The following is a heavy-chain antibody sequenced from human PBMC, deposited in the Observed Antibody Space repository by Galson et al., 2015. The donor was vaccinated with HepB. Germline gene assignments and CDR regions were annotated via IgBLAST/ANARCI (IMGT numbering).Heavy chain of an antibody. J-gene: IGHJ4*02. CDR2: IIPVFGTT. CDR3: AKGFITIIRGITEYSINS. Sequence: SVKVSCKASEGTLTNYAVSWVRQAPGQGLEWMGGIIPVFGTTNYAQKFQGRLTIPADDSATTSYMELSSLRSEDTAVYYCAKGFITIIRGITEYSINSWGQGTLVTVSS. CDR1: EGTLTNYA. D-gene: IGHD3-10*01. V-gene: IGHV1-69*13.